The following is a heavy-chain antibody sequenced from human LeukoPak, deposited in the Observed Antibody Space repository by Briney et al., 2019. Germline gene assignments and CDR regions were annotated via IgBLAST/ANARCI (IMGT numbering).Heavy chain of an antibody. D-gene: IGHD6-13*01. CDR3: ARPAAGQGGDWYFDL. Sequence: SETLSLTCIVSGGSISNYFWSWIRQPPGKGLEWIGYVHYTGSTNYNPSFKSRATIPVDTSKKQFSLKLSSVTATDTAVYYCARPAAGQGGDWYFDLWGRGTLVTVSS. V-gene: IGHV4-59*08. CDR2: VHYTGST. J-gene: IGHJ2*01. CDR1: GGSISNYF.